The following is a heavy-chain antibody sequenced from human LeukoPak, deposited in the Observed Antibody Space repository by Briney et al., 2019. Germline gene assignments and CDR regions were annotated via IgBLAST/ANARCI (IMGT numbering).Heavy chain of an antibody. V-gene: IGHV3-30*04. J-gene: IGHJ4*02. CDR1: GFTFSSYA. Sequence: GGSLRLSCAASGFTFSSYAMHWVRQAPGKGLEWVAVISYDGGNKYYADSVKGRFTISRDNSKNTLYLQMNSLRAEDTAVYYCARDPMIRGGYYFDYWGQGTLVTVSS. CDR3: ARDPMIRGGYYFDY. D-gene: IGHD3-22*01. CDR2: ISYDGGNK.